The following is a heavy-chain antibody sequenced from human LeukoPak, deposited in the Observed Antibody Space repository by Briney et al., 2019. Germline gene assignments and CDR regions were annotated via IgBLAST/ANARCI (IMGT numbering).Heavy chain of an antibody. Sequence: ASVKVSCKASGYTLTSYYMHWVRQAPGQGLEWMGIINPSGGSTSYAQKFQGRVTMTRDMSTSTVYMELSSLRSEDTAVYYCARRGDGAADNYAFDIWGQGTMVTVSS. D-gene: IGHD6-13*01. CDR2: INPSGGST. CDR3: ARRGDGAADNYAFDI. CDR1: GYTLTSYY. V-gene: IGHV1-46*01. J-gene: IGHJ3*02.